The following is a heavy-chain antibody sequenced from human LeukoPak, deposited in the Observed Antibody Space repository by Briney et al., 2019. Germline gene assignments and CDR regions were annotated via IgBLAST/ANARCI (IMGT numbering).Heavy chain of an antibody. CDR2: MSPNSGDT. V-gene: IGHV1-8*01. D-gene: IGHD7-27*01. Sequence: GASVKVSCKAAGYTFTSYDFNWGRQATGQRPEGMGWMSPNSGDTGYAQKFQDRVTMTRNTSISTAYMELSSLRSDDTAVYYCARGPPNWGYDYWGPGTLVTVSS. J-gene: IGHJ4*02. CDR1: GYTFTSYD. CDR3: ARGPPNWGYDY.